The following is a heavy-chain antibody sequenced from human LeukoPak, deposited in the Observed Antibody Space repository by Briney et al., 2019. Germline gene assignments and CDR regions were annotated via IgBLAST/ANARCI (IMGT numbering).Heavy chain of an antibody. J-gene: IGHJ4*02. CDR3: ARVAWRHKYYFDY. CDR2: VFYTGDA. D-gene: IGHD3-3*01. V-gene: IGHV4-39*01. Sequence: SETLSLTCTVSGGSIRSSDFYWGWIRQPPGKGLEWIANVFYTGDANYNPSLRSRVTISVDTSKSQFSLILGSVTAADTAVYYCARVAWRHKYYFDYWGQGTLVTVSS. CDR1: GGSIRSSDFY.